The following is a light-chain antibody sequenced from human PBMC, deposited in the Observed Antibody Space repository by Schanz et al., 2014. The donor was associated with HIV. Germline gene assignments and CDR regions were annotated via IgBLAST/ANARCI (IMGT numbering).Light chain of an antibody. V-gene: IGLV2-14*03. CDR1: SSDVGVYNY. CDR2: DVN. CDR3: SSFTYTSTPVV. Sequence: QSVLTQPASVSGSPGQSITISCTGTSSDVGVYNYVSWYQQHPGKAPKLMIYDVNNRPSGVSNRFSGSKSGNTASLTISGLQAEDEADYYCSSFTYTSTPVVFGGGTKLTVL. J-gene: IGLJ2*01.